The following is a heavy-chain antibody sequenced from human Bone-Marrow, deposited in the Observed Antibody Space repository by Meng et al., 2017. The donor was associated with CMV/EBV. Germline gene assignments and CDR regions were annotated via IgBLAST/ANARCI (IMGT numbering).Heavy chain of an antibody. CDR2: ISSSSYI. CDR1: YS. J-gene: IGHJ5*02. CDR3: ARDQGRDCSSTSCYFGRYNWFDP. V-gene: IGHV3-21*01. Sequence: YSMNWVRQAPGKGLEWVSSISSSSYIYYADSVKGRFTISRDNAKNSLYLQMNSLRAEDTAVYYCARDQGRDCSSTSCYFGRYNWFDPWGQGTLVTVSS. D-gene: IGHD2-2*01.